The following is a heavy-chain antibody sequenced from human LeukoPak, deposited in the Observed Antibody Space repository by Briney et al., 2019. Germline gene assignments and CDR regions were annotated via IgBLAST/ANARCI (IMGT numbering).Heavy chain of an antibody. CDR1: GGSISSGGYY. Sequence: SETLSLTCTVSGGSISSGGYYWSWIRQHPGKGLEWIGYIYYTGSTDYNPSLKSRVTISVDTSKNQFSLKLSSVTAADTAVYYCARGHRFLEPYWGQGTLVTVSS. CDR2: IYYTGST. V-gene: IGHV4-31*03. D-gene: IGHD3-3*01. J-gene: IGHJ4*02. CDR3: ARGHRFLEPY.